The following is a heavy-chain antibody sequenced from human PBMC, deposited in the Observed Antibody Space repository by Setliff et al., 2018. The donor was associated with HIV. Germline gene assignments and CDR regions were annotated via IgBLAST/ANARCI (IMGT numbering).Heavy chain of an antibody. CDR2: INPSNDAT. D-gene: IGHD6-6*01. CDR3: AREHGTSSLKD. J-gene: IGHJ4*02. Sequence: GASVKVSCKASGGIFSKYTFSWVRQAPGQGLEWMGIINPSNDATTYAQKFKGRVTMVSDTSTSTVYMELRTLRSEDTAVYYCAREHGTSSLKDWGQGTLVTVSS. V-gene: IGHV1-46*01. CDR1: GGIFSKYT.